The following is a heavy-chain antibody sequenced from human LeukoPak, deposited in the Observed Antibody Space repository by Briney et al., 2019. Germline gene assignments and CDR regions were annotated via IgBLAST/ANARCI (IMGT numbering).Heavy chain of an antibody. V-gene: IGHV2-5*01. J-gene: IGHJ5*02. CDR1: GFSLSTSGVG. Sequence: SGPTLVNPTQTLTLTCTFSGFSLSTSGVGVGWIRQPPGKALEWLALIYWNDDKRYSPSLKSRLTITKDTSKNQVVLTMTNMDPVDTATYYCARTILGVVIIHNWFDPWGQGTLVTVTS. CDR2: IYWNDDK. CDR3: ARTILGVVIIHNWFDP. D-gene: IGHD3-3*01.